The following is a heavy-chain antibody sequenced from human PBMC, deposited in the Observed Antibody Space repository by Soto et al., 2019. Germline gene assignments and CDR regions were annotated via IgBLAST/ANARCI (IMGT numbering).Heavy chain of an antibody. CDR1: GFTFSSYG. CDR2: IGYDGSNK. Sequence: SLRLSCAASGFTFSSYGMHWVRQAPGKGLEWVSVIGYDGSNKYYADSVKGRFTISRDNSKNTLYLQMNSLRAEETAVYYCAREYYDFWSGWYDYYGMDXWGQWTTVTVSX. D-gene: IGHD3-3*01. J-gene: IGHJ6*02. V-gene: IGHV3-33*01. CDR3: AREYYDFWSGWYDYYGMDX.